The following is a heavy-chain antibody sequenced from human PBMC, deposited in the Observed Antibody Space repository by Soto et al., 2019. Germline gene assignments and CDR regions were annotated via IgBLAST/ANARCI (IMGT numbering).Heavy chain of an antibody. V-gene: IGHV1-18*01. Sequence: QVQLVQSGAEVKKPGASVKVSCKAFGYTFTNYGITWVRQAPGQGLQWMGWISADTGHTNYAQNLQGRVTMNTDTSASTAYMELRSLRSDDTAVYYCARRGVLPDHWGQGTLVTVSS. J-gene: IGHJ4*02. CDR2: ISADTGHT. D-gene: IGHD3-10*01. CDR3: ARRGVLPDH. CDR1: GYTFTNYG.